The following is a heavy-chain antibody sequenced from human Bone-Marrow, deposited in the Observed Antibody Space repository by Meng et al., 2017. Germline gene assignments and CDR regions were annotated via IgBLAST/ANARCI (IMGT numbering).Heavy chain of an antibody. J-gene: IGHJ4*02. CDR1: GYTFTSYA. CDR2: INAGNGNT. CDR3: ARSGIQLWLYY. D-gene: IGHD5-18*01. Sequence: QVQLVQSGAEVKKPGASVKVSCKASGYTFTSYAMHWVRQAPGQRLEWMGWINAGNGNTKYSQKFQGRVTMTGNTSISTAYMELSSLRSEDTAVYYCARSGIQLWLYYWGQGTLVTVSS. V-gene: IGHV1-3*01.